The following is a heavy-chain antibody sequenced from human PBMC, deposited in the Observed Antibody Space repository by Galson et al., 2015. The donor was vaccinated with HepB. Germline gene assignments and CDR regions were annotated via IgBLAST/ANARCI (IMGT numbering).Heavy chain of an antibody. CDR2: ISTTANHI. CDR3: AKDTPNPPARGWSYFDL. D-gene: IGHD2-15*01. J-gene: IGHJ4*02. Sequence: SLRLSCAASGFSFSTYTMNWVRQAPGKGLEWVASISTTANHIYYAGSVQGRFTISRDNAKNSLDLQLSSLRAEDTAVYYCAKDTPNPPARGWSYFDLWGQGTLVTVSS. CDR1: GFSFSTYT. V-gene: IGHV3-21*01.